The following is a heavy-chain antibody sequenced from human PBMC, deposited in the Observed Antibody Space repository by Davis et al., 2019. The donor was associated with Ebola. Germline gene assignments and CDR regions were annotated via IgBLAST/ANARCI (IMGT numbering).Heavy chain of an antibody. Sequence: GGSLRLSCTASGFTFGDYAMSWVRQAPGKGLEWVGFIRSKAYGGTTEYAASVKGRFTISRDESKSIAYLQMNSLKTEDTAVYYCTEFDYWGQGTLVTVSS. V-gene: IGHV3-49*04. CDR3: TEFDY. CDR2: IRSKAYGGTT. CDR1: GFTFGDYA. J-gene: IGHJ4*02.